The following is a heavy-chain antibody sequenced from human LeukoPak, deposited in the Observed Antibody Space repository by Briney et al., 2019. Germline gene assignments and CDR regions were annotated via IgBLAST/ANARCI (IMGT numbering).Heavy chain of an antibody. Sequence: SETLSLTCAVYGGSFSGYYWSWIRQPPGKWLEWIGEINHSGSTNYNPSLKSRVTMSVDTSKNQFSLKLSSVTAADTAVYYCARYDFNKFFDYWGQGTLVTVSS. CDR2: INHSGST. CDR3: ARYDFNKFFDY. CDR1: GGSFSGYY. D-gene: IGHD3-3*01. V-gene: IGHV4-34*10. J-gene: IGHJ4*02.